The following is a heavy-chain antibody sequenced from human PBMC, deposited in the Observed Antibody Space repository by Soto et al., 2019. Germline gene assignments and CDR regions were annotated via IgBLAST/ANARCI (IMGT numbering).Heavy chain of an antibody. V-gene: IGHV4-4*02. CDR1: GGSISSSNW. D-gene: IGHD1-20*01. CDR2: IYHSGST. J-gene: IGHJ4*02. CDR3: VSRPINGFPYGPFDF. Sequence: SETLSLTCAVSGGSISSSNWWSWVRQPPGKGLEWIGEIYHSGSTNYNPSLKSRVAVSVDLSKNDFSLRLGSVTATDTAIYFCVSRPINGFPYGPFDFWGRGLPVTVSS.